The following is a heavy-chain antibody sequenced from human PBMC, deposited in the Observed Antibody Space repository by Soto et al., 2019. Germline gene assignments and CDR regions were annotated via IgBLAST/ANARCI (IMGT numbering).Heavy chain of an antibody. CDR1: GGTFSSYA. V-gene: IGHV1-69*01. D-gene: IGHD1-1*01. J-gene: IGHJ6*02. CDR2: IISIFGTA. Sequence: QVQLVQSGAEVKKPGTSVKVSCKVSGGTFSSYAISWVRQAPGQGLEWMGEIISIFGTAMYAQKVQGRVTIIADESASTAYMELSGLRSDDTAVYYCARGGKERFRGSGMDVWGQGTTVTVSS. CDR3: ARGGKERFRGSGMDV.